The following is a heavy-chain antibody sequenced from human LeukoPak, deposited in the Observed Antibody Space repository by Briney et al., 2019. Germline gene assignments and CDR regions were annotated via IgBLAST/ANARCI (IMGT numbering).Heavy chain of an antibody. V-gene: IGHV4-59*08. D-gene: IGHD4-17*01. Sequence: SETLSLTCSVSRDSLANYFWSWVRQPPGKGLEWIGYVSGHTEYIPSLQSRVTISKDTSKNQFSLRLNSVTAADTAVYYCARIQRLRGGDDLQFDYWGQGTLVTVSS. CDR3: ARIQRLRGGDDLQFDY. CDR2: VSGHT. CDR1: RDSLANYF. J-gene: IGHJ4*02.